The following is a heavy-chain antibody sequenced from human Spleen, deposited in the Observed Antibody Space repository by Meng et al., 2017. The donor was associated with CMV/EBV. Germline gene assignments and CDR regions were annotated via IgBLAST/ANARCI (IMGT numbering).Heavy chain of an antibody. V-gene: IGHV1-69*04. CDR3: ARELGFVVVPVFNWFDP. CDR2: FIPILGIA. D-gene: IGHD2-2*01. CDR1: TFRSYP. Sequence: TFRSYPITWVRPAPGQGLEWMGRFIPILGIANYAQKFQGRVTITADKSTSTAYMELSSLRSEDTAVYYCARELGFVVVPVFNWFDPWGQGTLVTVSS. J-gene: IGHJ5*02.